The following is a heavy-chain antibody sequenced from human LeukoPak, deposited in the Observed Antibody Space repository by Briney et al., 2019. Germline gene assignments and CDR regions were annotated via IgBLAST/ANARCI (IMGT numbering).Heavy chain of an antibody. CDR3: AKDSLQAPRWLQWFYFDY. V-gene: IGHV3-23*01. Sequence: QTGGSLRLSCAASGFTFSSYAMSWVRQAPGKGLEWVSSISGSGGSTYYADSVKGRFTISRDNSKNTLYLQMNSLRAEDTAVYYCAKDSLQAPRWLQWFYFDYWGQGTLVTVSS. CDR1: GFTFSSYA. CDR2: ISGSGGST. J-gene: IGHJ4*02. D-gene: IGHD3-10*01.